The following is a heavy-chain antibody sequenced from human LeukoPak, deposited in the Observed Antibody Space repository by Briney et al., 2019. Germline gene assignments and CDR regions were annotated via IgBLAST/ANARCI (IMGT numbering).Heavy chain of an antibody. V-gene: IGHV3-23*01. D-gene: IGHD2-15*01. CDR3: AKHSRRDLPSDS. Sequence: GGSLRLSCEASGITFSSYSMNWVRQAPGKGLEWVSAISGSGGSTYYADSVKGRFTISRDNSKNTLYLQMNSLRADDTAVYYCAKHSRRDLPSDSWGQGTLVTVSS. CDR2: ISGSGGST. J-gene: IGHJ4*02. CDR1: GITFSSYS.